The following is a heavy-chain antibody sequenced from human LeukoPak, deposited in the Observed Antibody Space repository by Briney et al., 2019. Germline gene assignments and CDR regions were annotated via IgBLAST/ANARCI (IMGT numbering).Heavy chain of an antibody. J-gene: IGHJ6*03. V-gene: IGHV1-18*01. CDR3: ARDKGRVRGVTSFYNYYYMDV. CDR2: ISAYNGNT. Sequence: GASVKVSCKASGYTFTSYGISWVRQAPGQGLEWMGWISAYNGNTNYAQKLQGRVTMTTDTSTSTAYMELRSLRSDDTAVYYCARDKGRVRGVTSFYNYYYMDVWGKGTTVTISS. CDR1: GYTFTSYG. D-gene: IGHD3-10*01.